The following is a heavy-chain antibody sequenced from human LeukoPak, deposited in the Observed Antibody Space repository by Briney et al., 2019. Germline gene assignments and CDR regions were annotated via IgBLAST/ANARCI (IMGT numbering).Heavy chain of an antibody. CDR2: ISSSSSYI. CDR1: GFTFSSYA. CDR3: ARDDAVYYGMDV. D-gene: IGHD4-17*01. V-gene: IGHV3-21*01. J-gene: IGHJ6*02. Sequence: PGGSLRLSCAASGFTFSSYAMSWVRQAPGKGLEWVSSISSSSSYIYYADSVKGRFTISRDNAKNSLYLQMNSLRAEDTAVYYCARDDAVYYGMDVWGQGTTVTVSS.